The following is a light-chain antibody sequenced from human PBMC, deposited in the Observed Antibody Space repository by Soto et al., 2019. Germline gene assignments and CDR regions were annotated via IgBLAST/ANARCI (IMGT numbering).Light chain of an antibody. J-gene: IGKJ2*01. CDR1: QSISAY. CDR3: QQSYSTPYT. Sequence: DIQMTQSPSSLSASVGDRVTITCRASQSISAYLNWYQQKPGKAPKVLIFAASILQSGVPSRFSGSGSGTDFTLTISSLQPEDFATYYCQQSYSTPYTFGQGTKLEIK. V-gene: IGKV1-39*01. CDR2: AAS.